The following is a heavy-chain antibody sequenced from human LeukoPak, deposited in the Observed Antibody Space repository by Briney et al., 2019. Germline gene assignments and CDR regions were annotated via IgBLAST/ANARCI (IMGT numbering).Heavy chain of an antibody. Sequence: GGSLRLSCAASGFTFSSYAMSWVRQAPGKGLEWVSAISGSGGSTYYADSVKGRFTISRDNSKNTLYLQMNSLRAEDTAVYYCAKGGWFGESLNYYYYYMDVWGKGTTVTISS. J-gene: IGHJ6*03. CDR1: GFTFSSYA. CDR3: AKGGWFGESLNYYYYYMDV. V-gene: IGHV3-23*01. CDR2: ISGSGGST. D-gene: IGHD3-10*01.